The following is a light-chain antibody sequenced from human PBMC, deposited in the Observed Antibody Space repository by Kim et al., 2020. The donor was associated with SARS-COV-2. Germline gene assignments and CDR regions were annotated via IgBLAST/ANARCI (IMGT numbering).Light chain of an antibody. CDR2: GKN. V-gene: IGLV3-19*01. CDR1: SLRSYY. CDR3: NSRDSSGNLYVV. J-gene: IGLJ2*01. Sequence: SSELTQDPAVSVALGQTVRITCQGDSLRSYYASWYQQKPGQAPVLVIYGKNNRPSGIPDRFSGSSSGNTASLTITGARAEDEADYYCNSRDSSGNLYVVF.